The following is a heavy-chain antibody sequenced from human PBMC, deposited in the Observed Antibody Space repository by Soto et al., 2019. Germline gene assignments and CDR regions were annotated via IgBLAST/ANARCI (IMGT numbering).Heavy chain of an antibody. CDR2: IYNSGST. CDR1: GGSISGYY. J-gene: IGHJ4*02. V-gene: IGHV4-59*08. CDR3: ARWAVLRYCSGGRCSTVFDS. Sequence: SETLSLTCTVPGGSISGYYWIWMRQPPGKGLEWIGYIYNSGSTNYNPALKSRVTISVDTSKNQFSLKLSSVTAADTAVYYCARWAVLRYCSGGRCSTVFDSWGQGALVTVSS. D-gene: IGHD2-15*01.